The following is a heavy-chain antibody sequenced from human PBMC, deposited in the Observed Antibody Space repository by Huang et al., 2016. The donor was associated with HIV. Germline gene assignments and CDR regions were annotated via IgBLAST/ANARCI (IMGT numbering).Heavy chain of an antibody. CDR2: ISYDGRNK. Sequence: QVQLVESGGGVVEPGRSLRVSCAASGFSFSDSCMHWVRQGPGKGLEWVEVISYDGRNKFYADSVKGRFTISRDNSKNTVYLQMNSLRAGDTAVYYCAKDRRAYYYGSGIEYWGQGARVTVSS. J-gene: IGHJ4*02. CDR3: AKDRRAYYYGSGIEY. V-gene: IGHV3-30*18. CDR1: GFSFSDSC. D-gene: IGHD3-10*01.